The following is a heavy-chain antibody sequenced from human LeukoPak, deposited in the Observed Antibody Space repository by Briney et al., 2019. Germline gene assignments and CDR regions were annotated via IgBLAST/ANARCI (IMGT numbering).Heavy chain of an antibody. CDR3: ARDLKGAITWTGLSAGMDV. CDR1: GYTFTTYA. CDR2: ISVYNGNT. D-gene: IGHD1-1*01. Sequence: GASVKVSCKASGYTFTTYAISWVRQAPGQRLEWMGWISVYNGNTNYAQKFQGKVSMTTDTSTSTAYMELRSLSSDDTAVYYCARDLKGAITWTGLSAGMDVWGQGTTVTVSS. J-gene: IGHJ6*02. V-gene: IGHV1-18*01.